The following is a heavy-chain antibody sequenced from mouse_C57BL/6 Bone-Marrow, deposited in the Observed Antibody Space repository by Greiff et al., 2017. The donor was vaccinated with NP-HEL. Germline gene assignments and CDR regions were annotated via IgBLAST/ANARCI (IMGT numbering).Heavy chain of an antibody. Sequence: VQLQQPGAELVRPGTSVKLSCKASGYTFTSYWMHWVKQRPGQGLEWIGVIDPSDSYTNYNQKFKGKATLTVDTSSSTAYMQLSSLTSEDSAVYYCAREGYGGITTEGEYFDVWGTGTTVTVSS. CDR3: AREGYGGITTEGEYFDV. J-gene: IGHJ1*03. CDR1: GYTFTSYW. V-gene: IGHV1-59*01. D-gene: IGHD1-1*01. CDR2: IDPSDSYT.